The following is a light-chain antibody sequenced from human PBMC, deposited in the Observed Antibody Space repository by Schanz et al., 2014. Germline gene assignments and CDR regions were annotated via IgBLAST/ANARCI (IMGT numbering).Light chain of an antibody. V-gene: IGKV3D-20*02. CDR3: QQRSNWPPGFT. CDR2: GAS. Sequence: EIVLTQSPGTLSLSPGERATLSCRASQSVSSNYLAWYQQKPGQAPRLLIYGASSRATGIPDRFSGSGSGTDFTLTISSLEPEDFAVYYCQQRSNWPPGFTFGPGTKVDIK. J-gene: IGKJ3*01. CDR1: QSVSSNY.